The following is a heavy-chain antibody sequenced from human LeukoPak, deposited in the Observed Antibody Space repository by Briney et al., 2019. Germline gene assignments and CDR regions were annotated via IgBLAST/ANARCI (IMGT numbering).Heavy chain of an antibody. D-gene: IGHD6-19*01. CDR1: GFIFSTYA. J-gene: IGHJ4*02. V-gene: IGHV3-23*01. Sequence: GGSLRLSCATSGFIFSTYAMTWVRQAPGKGLEWVSAISGRGGNTYYADSVKGRFTISRDNSKNTLYLLMSSLRAEDTAIYYCARPMYTSDWTVSYWGQGTLVTVSS. CDR2: ISGRGGNT. CDR3: ARPMYTSDWTVSY.